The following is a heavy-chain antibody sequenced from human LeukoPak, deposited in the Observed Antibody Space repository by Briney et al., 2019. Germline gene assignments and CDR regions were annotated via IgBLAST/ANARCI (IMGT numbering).Heavy chain of an antibody. CDR2: IIPIFGTA. CDR1: GGTFSSYA. V-gene: IGHV1-69*13. D-gene: IGHD6-19*01. J-gene: IGHJ4*02. Sequence: ASVKVSCKASGGTFSSYAISWVRQAPGQGLEWMGGIIPIFGTANYAQKFQGRVTITADESTSTAYMELSSLRSEDTAVYYCARDPSIAVAGLFDYWGQGTLVTVSS. CDR3: ARDPSIAVAGLFDY.